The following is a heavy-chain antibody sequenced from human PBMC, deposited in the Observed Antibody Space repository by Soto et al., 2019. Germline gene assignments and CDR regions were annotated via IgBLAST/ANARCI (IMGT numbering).Heavy chain of an antibody. CDR2: INHSGSA. Sequence: PSETLSLTCAVYGGSFHGYYWSWIRQPPGKGLEWIGEINHSGSANYNPTFKSRVSISVDTSKNQMSLQLSSVSAADTAVYYCARDRCSGGSCYHYFDYWGQGTLVTVSS. CDR1: GGSFHGYY. V-gene: IGHV4-34*01. CDR3: ARDRCSGGSCYHYFDY. D-gene: IGHD2-15*01. J-gene: IGHJ4*02.